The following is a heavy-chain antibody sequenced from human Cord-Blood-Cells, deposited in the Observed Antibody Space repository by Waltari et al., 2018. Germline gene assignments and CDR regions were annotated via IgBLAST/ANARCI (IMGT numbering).Heavy chain of an antibody. Sequence: QVQLVQSGAEVKKPVASVKVSCKASGYTFTGYYMHWVRQAPGQGLEWMGWINPNSGGTNYAQKFQGWVTMTRDTSISTAYMELSRLRSDDTTVYYCARGHIAAAGHDALDIWGQGTMVTVSS. CDR2: INPNSGGT. CDR1: GYTFTGYY. D-gene: IGHD6-13*01. V-gene: IGHV1-2*04. J-gene: IGHJ3*02. CDR3: ARGHIAAAGHDALDI.